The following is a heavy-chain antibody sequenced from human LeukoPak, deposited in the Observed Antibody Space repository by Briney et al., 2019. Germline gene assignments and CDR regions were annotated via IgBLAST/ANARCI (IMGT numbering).Heavy chain of an antibody. CDR1: GFTFSNAW. CDR3: AKGTRFSYYYGSGSYFDY. J-gene: IGHJ4*02. D-gene: IGHD3-10*01. Sequence: GSLRLSCAASGFTFSNAWMSWVRQAPGKGLEWVAVISYDGSNKYYADSVKGRFTISRDNSKNTLYLQMNSLRAEDTAVYYCAKGTRFSYYYGSGSYFDYWGQGTLVTVSS. V-gene: IGHV3-30*18. CDR2: ISYDGSNK.